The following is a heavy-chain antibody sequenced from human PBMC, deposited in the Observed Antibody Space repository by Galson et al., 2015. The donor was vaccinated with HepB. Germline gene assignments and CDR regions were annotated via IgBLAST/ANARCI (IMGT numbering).Heavy chain of an antibody. J-gene: IGHJ6*02. V-gene: IGHV3-30-3*01. CDR2: ISYDGSNK. CDR3: ARPSRYSSSPTPYYYGLAF. CDR1: GFTFSSYA. Sequence: SLRLSCAASGFTFSSYAMHWVRQAPGKGLEWVAVISYDGSNKYYADSVKGRFTISRDNSKNTLYLQMNSLRAEDTAVYYCARPSRYSSSPTPYYYGLAFSGQGTTVTVSS. D-gene: IGHD6-6*01.